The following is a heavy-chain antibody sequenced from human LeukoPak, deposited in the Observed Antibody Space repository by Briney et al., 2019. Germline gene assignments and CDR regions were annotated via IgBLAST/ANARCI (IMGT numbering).Heavy chain of an antibody. CDR3: ARAQWLVSYFDY. V-gene: IGHV4-59*01. J-gene: IGHJ4*02. D-gene: IGHD6-19*01. CDR2: TYYSGST. Sequence: SETLSLTCTVSGGSISSYYWSWIRQPPGKGLEWIGYTYYSGSTNYNPSLKSRVTISVDTSKNQFSLKLSSVTAADTAVYYCARAQWLVSYFDYWGQGTLVTVSS. CDR1: GGSISSYY.